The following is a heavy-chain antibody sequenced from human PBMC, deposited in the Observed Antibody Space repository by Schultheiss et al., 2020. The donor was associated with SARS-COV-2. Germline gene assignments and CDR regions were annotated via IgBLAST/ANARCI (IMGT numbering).Heavy chain of an antibody. CDR3: ARGPGKVHDFWSGYYTRSGNWFDP. J-gene: IGHJ5*02. Sequence: SETLSLTCAVYGGSFSGYYWSWIRQPPGKGLEWIGEIYHSGSTSYNPSRKSRVTISVDTSKNQFSLKLSSVTAADTAVYYCARGPGKVHDFWSGYYTRSGNWFDPWGQGTLVTVSS. V-gene: IGHV4-34*01. CDR1: GGSFSGYY. D-gene: IGHD3-3*01. CDR2: IYHSGST.